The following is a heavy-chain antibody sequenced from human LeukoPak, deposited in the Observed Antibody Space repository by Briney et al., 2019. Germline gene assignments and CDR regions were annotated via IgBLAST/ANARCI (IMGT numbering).Heavy chain of an antibody. CDR2: INPNSGGT. CDR3: ARDGEDIVVAGAFDI. CDR1: GYTFTGYY. V-gene: IGHV1-2*02. Sequence: PRASVKVSCKASGYTFTGYYMHWVRQAPGQGLEGMGWINPNSGGTNYAQKVQGRVTMNRDKSISTAYMELSRLRSHDTAVYYCARDGEDIVVAGAFDIWGQGTMVTVSS. J-gene: IGHJ3*02. D-gene: IGHD2-2*01.